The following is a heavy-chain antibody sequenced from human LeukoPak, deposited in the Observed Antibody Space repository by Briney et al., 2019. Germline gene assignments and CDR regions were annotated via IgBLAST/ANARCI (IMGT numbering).Heavy chain of an antibody. CDR2: MNPNSGNT. D-gene: IGHD3-22*01. J-gene: IGHJ4*02. V-gene: IGHV1-8*01. CDR3: VSSGYLSYFDY. Sequence: ASVKVSCKASGYTFTSCDINWVRQATGQGLEWMGWMNPNSGNTGYAQKFQGRVTMTEDTSTDTAYMELSSLRSEDTAVYYCVSSGYLSYFDYWGQGTLVTVSS. CDR1: GYTFTSCD.